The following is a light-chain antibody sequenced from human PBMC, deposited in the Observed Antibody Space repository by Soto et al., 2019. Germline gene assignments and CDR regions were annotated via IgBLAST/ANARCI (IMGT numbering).Light chain of an antibody. CDR1: GSDVGGYNY. Sequence: QSALTQPPSASGSFGQSVTISCTGTGSDVGGYNYVSWYQQHPGKAPKLMIYEVSERPSGVPDRFSGSKSGNTASLTVSGLQADDEADYYCSSYSGTNYHYVFGTGTKVTVL. V-gene: IGLV2-8*01. CDR3: SSYSGTNYHYV. J-gene: IGLJ1*01. CDR2: EVS.